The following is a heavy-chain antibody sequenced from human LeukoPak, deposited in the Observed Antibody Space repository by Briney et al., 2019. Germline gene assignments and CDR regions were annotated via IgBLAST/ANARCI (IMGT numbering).Heavy chain of an antibody. V-gene: IGHV4-39*01. Sequence: SETLSLTCTVSGGSISSSSYSWGWIRQPPGKGLEWIGSIYHSGSTYYNPSLKSRVTISVDSSKNQFSLKLSSVTAADTAVYYCATEYSGSYYYYYGMDVWGQGTTVTVSS. J-gene: IGHJ6*02. CDR3: ATEYSGSYYYYYGMDV. CDR1: GGSISSSSYS. D-gene: IGHD1-26*01. CDR2: IYHSGST.